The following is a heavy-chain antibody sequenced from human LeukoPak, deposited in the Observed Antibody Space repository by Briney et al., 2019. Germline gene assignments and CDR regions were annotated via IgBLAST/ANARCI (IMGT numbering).Heavy chain of an antibody. CDR3: ARDRTVTYYGKHATPQRPDLVDAFDI. J-gene: IGHJ3*02. V-gene: IGHV3-21*01. CDR1: GFTFSSYS. Sequence: GGSLRLSCAASGFTFSSYSMNWVRQAPGKGLEWVSSISSSSSYIYYADSVKGRFTISRDNAKNSLYLQMNSLRAEDTAVYYCARDRTVTYYGKHATPQRPDLVDAFDIWGQGTMVTVSS. CDR2: ISSSSSYI. D-gene: IGHD4-17*01.